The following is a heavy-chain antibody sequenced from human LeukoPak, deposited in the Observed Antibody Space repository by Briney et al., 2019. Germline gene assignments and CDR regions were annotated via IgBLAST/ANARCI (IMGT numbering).Heavy chain of an antibody. CDR2: IGAYNGNT. CDR1: GYTFTSYG. J-gene: IGHJ4*02. V-gene: IGHV1-18*01. Sequence: GASVKVSCKASGYTFTSYGIRWVRQAPGQGLEWMGWIGAYNGNTNYAQKLQGRVTMTTDTSTSTAYMELRSLRSDDTAVYYCARDDGIAVAGIKFDYWGQGTLVTVSS. CDR3: ARDDGIAVAGIKFDY. D-gene: IGHD6-19*01.